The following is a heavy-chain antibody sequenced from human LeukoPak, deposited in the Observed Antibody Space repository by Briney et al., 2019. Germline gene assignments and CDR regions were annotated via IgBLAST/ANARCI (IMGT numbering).Heavy chain of an antibody. V-gene: IGHV5-51*01. J-gene: IGHJ4*02. CDR3: ARHTTVGGSLRFDY. D-gene: IGHD4-23*01. CDR1: GYGFSSYW. CDR2: ICPGDSDT. Sequence: GESLKISCKGSGYGFSSYWIGWVRQMPGKGLEYMGIICPGDSDTRYSQSLQGQVTISADKSITTAYLQWSSLKAPDTAMYYCARHTTVGGSLRFDYWGQGTLVTVSS.